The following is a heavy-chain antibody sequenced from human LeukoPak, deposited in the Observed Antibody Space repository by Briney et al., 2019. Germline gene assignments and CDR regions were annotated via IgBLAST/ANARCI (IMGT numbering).Heavy chain of an antibody. V-gene: IGHV3-21*01. D-gene: IGHD3-22*01. J-gene: IGHJ4*02. CDR3: ARLADYDNGGNFDY. Sequence: GGSLRLSCAASGFTFSSYSMNWVRQAPGKGLEWVSSISSSSSYIYYADSVKGRFTISRDNAQKSLYLQMNSLRGEDTAVYYCARLADYDNGGNFDYWGQGTLVTVSP. CDR2: ISSSSSYI. CDR1: GFTFSSYS.